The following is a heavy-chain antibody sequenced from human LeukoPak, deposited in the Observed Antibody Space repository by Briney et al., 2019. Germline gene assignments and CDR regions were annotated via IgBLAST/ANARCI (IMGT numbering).Heavy chain of an antibody. V-gene: IGHV3-30*02. D-gene: IGHD6-25*01. CDR3: AKDLGYPHPGDAFDI. J-gene: IGHJ3*02. CDR1: GFTFSSYG. Sequence: PGGSLRLSCAASGFTFSSYGMHWVRQAPGKGLEWVAFIRHDGSNKYYADSVKGRFTISRDNSKNTLYLQMNSLRAEDTAVYYCAKDLGYPHPGDAFDIWGQGTMVTVSS. CDR2: IRHDGSNK.